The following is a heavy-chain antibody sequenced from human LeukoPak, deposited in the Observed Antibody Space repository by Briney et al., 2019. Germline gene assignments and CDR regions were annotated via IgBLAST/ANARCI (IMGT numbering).Heavy chain of an antibody. V-gene: IGHV3-7*01. CDR2: INQDGGEN. Sequence: GGSLRLSCAPSGLRFSGYWMTGVRQAPGRGGEWVANINQDGGENYYLDSVKGRFTISRDNAKNSLYLQMNSLRPEDTAVYYCARNLAVNWFAPWGQGTLVTVSS. D-gene: IGHD3-16*01. CDR3: ARNLAVNWFAP. CDR1: GLRFSGYW. J-gene: IGHJ5*02.